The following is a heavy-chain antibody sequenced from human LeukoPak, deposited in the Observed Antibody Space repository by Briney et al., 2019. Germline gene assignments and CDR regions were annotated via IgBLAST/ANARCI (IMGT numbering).Heavy chain of an antibody. V-gene: IGHV3-20*04. D-gene: IGHD3-3*01. J-gene: IGHJ4*02. Sequence: PGGSLRLSCAASGFTFDDYGMSWVRQAPGKGLEWVSGINWNGGSTGYADSVKGRFTISRDNAKNSLYLQMNSLRAEDTASYYCARDTGYDFWSGYYPVDYWGQGTLVTVSS. CDR3: ARDTGYDFWSGYYPVDY. CDR2: INWNGGST. CDR1: GFTFDDYG.